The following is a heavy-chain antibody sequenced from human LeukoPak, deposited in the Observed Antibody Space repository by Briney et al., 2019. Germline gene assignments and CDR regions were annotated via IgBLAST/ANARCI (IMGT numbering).Heavy chain of an antibody. J-gene: IGHJ5*02. Sequence: GGSLRLSCEASGFTFSSYEMNWVRQAPGKGLEWVSGISGSGGGTYYADPVKGRFTISRDTSKNTVYLQMNSLRAEDTAVYYCAKDPLATVTNWFDPWGQGTLVTVSS. CDR1: GFTFSSYE. CDR3: AKDPLATVTNWFDP. D-gene: IGHD4-17*01. V-gene: IGHV3-23*01. CDR2: ISGSGGGT.